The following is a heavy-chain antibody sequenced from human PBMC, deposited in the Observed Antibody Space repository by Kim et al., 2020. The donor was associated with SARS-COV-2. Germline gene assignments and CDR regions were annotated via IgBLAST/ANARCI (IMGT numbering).Heavy chain of an antibody. J-gene: IGHJ4*02. V-gene: IGHV1-18*04. CDR1: GYTFTSYG. Sequence: ASVKVSCKASGYTFTSYGISWVRQAPGQGLEWMGWISAYNGNTNYAQKLQGRVTMTTDTSTSTAYMELRSLRSDDTAVYYCARNFRRGYDSSWVLNLDYWGQGTLVTVSS. CDR3: ARNFRRGYDSSWVLNLDY. D-gene: IGHD6-13*01. CDR2: ISAYNGNT.